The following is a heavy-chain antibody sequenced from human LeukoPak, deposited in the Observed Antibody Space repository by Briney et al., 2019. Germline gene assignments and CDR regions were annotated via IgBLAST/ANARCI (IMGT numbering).Heavy chain of an antibody. CDR3: AKDRYYGSGSYFYFDY. J-gene: IGHJ4*02. V-gene: IGHV3-23*01. D-gene: IGHD3-10*01. CDR1: GFTFSSYY. Sequence: GGSLRLSCAASGFTFSSYYMSWARQAPGKGLEWVSAISGSGGSTYYADSVKGRFTISRDNSKNTLYLQMNSLRAEDTAVYYCAKDRYYGSGSYFYFDYWGQGTLVTVSS. CDR2: ISGSGGST.